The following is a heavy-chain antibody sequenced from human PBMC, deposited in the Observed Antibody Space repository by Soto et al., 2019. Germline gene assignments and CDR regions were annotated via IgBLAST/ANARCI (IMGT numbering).Heavy chain of an antibody. V-gene: IGHV1-18*01. CDR2: INPLKGDT. CDR3: ARVKVPAAILGAFHL. D-gene: IGHD2-2*02. J-gene: IGHJ3*01. CDR1: GYTFSTYG. Sequence: ASVKVSCKASGYTFSTYGITWVRQAPGQGLDWMGWINPLKGDTKSAANFQDRVTMTTDTSTRTAYMELRSLRSDDTAFYYCARVKVPAAILGAFHLWGQGTLVTVSS.